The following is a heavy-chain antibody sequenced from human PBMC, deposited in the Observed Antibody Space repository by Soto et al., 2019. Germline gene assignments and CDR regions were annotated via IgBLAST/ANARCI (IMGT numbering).Heavy chain of an antibody. V-gene: IGHV4-59*01. CDR3: ARDIAAAGTNWFDP. CDR1: GGSISSYY. D-gene: IGHD6-13*01. J-gene: IGHJ5*02. CDR2: IYYSGST. Sequence: NPSETLSLTCTVSGGSISSYYWSWIRQPPGKGLEWIGYIYYSGSTNYNPSLKSRVTISVDTSKNQFSLKLSSVTAADTAVYYCARDIAAAGTNWFDPWGQGTLVTVSS.